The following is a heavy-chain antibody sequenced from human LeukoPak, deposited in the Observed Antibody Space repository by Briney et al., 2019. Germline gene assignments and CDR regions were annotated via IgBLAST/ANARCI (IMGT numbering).Heavy chain of an antibody. CDR3: ARLAPVAHSGDYLGYFDY. D-gene: IGHD4-17*01. Sequence: PSETLSLTCTVPGSSISNYYWTWIRQPPGKGLEWFGYVYYTGSANYNPSLKSRVTILVDTSKNQFSLNLSSVTAADTAVYYCARLAPVAHSGDYLGYFDYWGQGTLVTVSS. CDR2: VYYTGSA. J-gene: IGHJ4*02. CDR1: GSSISNYY. V-gene: IGHV4-59*08.